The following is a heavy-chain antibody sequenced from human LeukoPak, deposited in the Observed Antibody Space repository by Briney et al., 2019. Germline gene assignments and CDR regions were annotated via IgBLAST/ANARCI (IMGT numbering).Heavy chain of an antibody. D-gene: IGHD2-2*01. CDR1: GFSVSDKY. CDR3: AKVTLKSAMPLGPLDY. Sequence: GDSLRLSCAASGFSVSDKYMGWVRQAPGKGLEWVSVIYAAGDTFYPDSVRGRFSISRDTSRNMVNLQMNSLRAEDTAVYYCAKVTLKSAMPLGPLDYWGQGTLVTVSS. J-gene: IGHJ4*02. V-gene: IGHV3-53*01. CDR2: IYAAGDT.